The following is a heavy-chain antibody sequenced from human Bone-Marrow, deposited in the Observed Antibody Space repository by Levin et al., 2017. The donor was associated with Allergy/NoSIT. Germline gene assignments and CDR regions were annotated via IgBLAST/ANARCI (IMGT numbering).Heavy chain of an antibody. Sequence: GGSLRLSCAISGFTIDDYGMSWVRQAPGKGLEWVSGINWHGGSTGYADSVKGRFTISRDNPENFVYLQMTSLRAEDTAVYYCARVHCSRTDCYAARTYYYYGLDVWGQGTTVIVSS. J-gene: IGHJ6*02. V-gene: IGHV3-20*04. CDR1: GFTIDDYG. CDR2: INWHGGST. D-gene: IGHD2-2*01. CDR3: ARVHCSRTDCYAARTYYYYGLDV.